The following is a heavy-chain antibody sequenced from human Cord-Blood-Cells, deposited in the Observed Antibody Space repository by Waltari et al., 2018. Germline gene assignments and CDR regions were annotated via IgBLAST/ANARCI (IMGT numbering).Heavy chain of an antibody. D-gene: IGHD6-13*01. CDR3: AREYSSGWVDY. Sequence: EVQLVESGGGLVQPGGSLRLSCAASGFTFRSSWMSWVRQAPGKGVEWGAKTRQGEGEKYYVESVKVRFTTSRANAKNSIDLQMNSLRAEDTAVYYWAREYSSGWVDYWGQGTLVTVSS. CDR1: GFTFRSSW. CDR2: TRQGEGEK. V-gene: IGHV3-7*01. J-gene: IGHJ4*02.